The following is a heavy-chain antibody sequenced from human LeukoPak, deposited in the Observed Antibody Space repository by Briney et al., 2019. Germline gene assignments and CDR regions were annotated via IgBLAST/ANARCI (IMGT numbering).Heavy chain of an antibody. V-gene: IGHV1-46*01. CDR2: INPSGGST. CDR3: ARDRVSWLQEGNWFDP. Sequence: ASVKVSCKASGYTFTSYYMHWVRQAPGQGLEWVGIINPSGGSTSYAQKFQGGVTMTRDTSTSTVYMELSSLRSEDTAVYYCARDRVSWLQEGNWFDPWGQGTLVTVSS. CDR1: GYTFTSYY. D-gene: IGHD6-13*01. J-gene: IGHJ5*02.